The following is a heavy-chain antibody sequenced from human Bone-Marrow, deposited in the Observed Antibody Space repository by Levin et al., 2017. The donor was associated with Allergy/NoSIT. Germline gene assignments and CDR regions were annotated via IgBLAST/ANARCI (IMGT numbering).Heavy chain of an antibody. V-gene: IGHV1-69*13. Sequence: PRASVKVSCKASGGTFSTYTISWVRQAPGQGLEWMGGIMPIIGTANYAQKFQGRVTINADESTSTAYTELSSLRSEDTAVYYCARGEIGSSGLFDYWGQGTLVTVSS. CDR3: ARGEIGSSGLFDY. CDR2: IMPIIGTA. D-gene: IGHD6-19*01. CDR1: GGTFSTYT. J-gene: IGHJ4*02.